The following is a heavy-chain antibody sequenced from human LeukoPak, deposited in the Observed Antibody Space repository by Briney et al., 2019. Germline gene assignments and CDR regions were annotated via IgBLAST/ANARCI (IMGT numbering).Heavy chain of an antibody. V-gene: IGHV4-30-4*01. CDR3: ARGSTYSPIPKC. D-gene: IGHD2-15*01. J-gene: IGHJ4*02. CDR2: VYYTGST. CDR1: GGSISSGNYF. Sequence: SQTLSLTCSVSGGSISSGNYFWSWIRQPPGKGLEWIGYVYYTGSTYYNPSLKSRVTISADTSKNQFSLNLTSVTAADTALYYCARGSTYSPIPKCWGQGTLVTVSS.